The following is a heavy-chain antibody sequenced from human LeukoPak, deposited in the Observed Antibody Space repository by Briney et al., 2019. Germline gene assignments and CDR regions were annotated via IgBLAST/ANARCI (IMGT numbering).Heavy chain of an antibody. CDR2: IKQDGSER. J-gene: IGHJ4*02. Sequence: GGSLSLSCVVSEFTFSSYWMSWVRRAPGKRLEWVANIKQDGSERYYVDSVKGRFTISRDNARNSLYLQMNRLRVEDTAVYYCARITWELLGVGHYFDYWGQGTLVTVSS. D-gene: IGHD1-26*01. CDR3: ARITWELLGVGHYFDY. CDR1: EFTFSSYW. V-gene: IGHV3-7*01.